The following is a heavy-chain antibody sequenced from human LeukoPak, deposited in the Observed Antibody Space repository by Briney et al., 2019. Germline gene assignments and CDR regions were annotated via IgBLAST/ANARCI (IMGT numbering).Heavy chain of an antibody. CDR3: ARSPHILTGENFDY. V-gene: IGHV1-2*02. J-gene: IGHJ4*02. D-gene: IGHD3-9*01. CDR1: GYTFTSYG. Sequence: EASVKVSCKASGYTFTSYGISWVRQAPGQGLEWMGWINPNSGGTNYAQKFQDRVSMTRDTSISTAYMHLSRLRSDDTAMYYCARSPHILTGENFDYWGQGTLLTVSS. CDR2: INPNSGGT.